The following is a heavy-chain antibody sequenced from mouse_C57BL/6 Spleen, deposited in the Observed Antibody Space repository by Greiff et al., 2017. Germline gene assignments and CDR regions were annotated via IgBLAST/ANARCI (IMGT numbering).Heavy chain of an antibody. V-gene: IGHV1-82*01. CDR1: SYAFSSSW. CDR2: IYPGDGDT. CDR3: NYYGSSYGAY. Sequence: QVQLQQSGPELVKPGASVKISCKASSYAFSSSWMNWVKQRPGKGLEWIGRIYPGDGDTNYNGKFKGKATLTADKSSSTAYMQLSSLTSEDSAVYFCNYYGSSYGAYWGQGTLVTVSA. D-gene: IGHD1-1*01. J-gene: IGHJ3*01.